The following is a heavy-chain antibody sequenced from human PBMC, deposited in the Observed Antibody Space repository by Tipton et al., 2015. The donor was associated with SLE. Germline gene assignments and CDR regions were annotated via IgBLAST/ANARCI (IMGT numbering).Heavy chain of an antibody. V-gene: IGHV4-39*07. D-gene: IGHD4-17*01. CDR1: GGSISSSSHY. CDR3: ARLGSTVTTYWFDP. J-gene: IGHJ5*02. CDR2: IYYSGST. Sequence: TLSLTCTVSGGSISSSSHYWGWIRQPPGKGLEWIGSIYYSGSTYYNPSLKSRVTISVDTSKNQFSLKLSSVTAADTAVYYCARLGSTVTTYWFDPWGQGTLVTVSS.